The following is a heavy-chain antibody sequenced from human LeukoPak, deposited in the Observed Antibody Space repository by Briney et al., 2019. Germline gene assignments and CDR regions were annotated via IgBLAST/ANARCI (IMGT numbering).Heavy chain of an antibody. J-gene: IGHJ3*02. V-gene: IGHV3-11*04. CDR3: ARDIYDSSGDAFDI. CDR1: GFTLSDYY. CDR2: ISSSGSTI. Sequence: KAGGSLRLSCAASGFTLSDYYMSWIRQAPGKGLEWVSHISSSGSTIYHADSVKGRFTISRDNAKNSLYLQMNSPRAEDTAVYYCARDIYDSSGDAFDIWGQGTMVTVSS. D-gene: IGHD3-22*01.